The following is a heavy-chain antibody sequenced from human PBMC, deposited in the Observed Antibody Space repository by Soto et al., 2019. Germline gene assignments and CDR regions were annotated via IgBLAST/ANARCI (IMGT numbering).Heavy chain of an antibody. V-gene: IGHV4-34*01. CDR1: GGSFSGYY. CDR2: INHSGST. Sequence: SETLSRTCAVYGGSFSGYYWSWIRQTPGKGLEWIGEINHSGSTNYNPSLKSRVTISVDTSKNQFSLKLSSVTAADTAVYYCARSDGSGSYYPFDYWGQGTLVTVSS. CDR3: ARSDGSGSYYPFDY. J-gene: IGHJ4*02. D-gene: IGHD3-10*01.